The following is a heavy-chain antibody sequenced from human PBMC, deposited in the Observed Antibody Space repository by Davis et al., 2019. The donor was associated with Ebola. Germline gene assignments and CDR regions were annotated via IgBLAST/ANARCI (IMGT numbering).Heavy chain of an antibody. Sequence: MPSETLSLTCTVSGGSISSYYWSWIRQPPGKGLEWIGYIYYSGSTYYNPSLKSRVTISVDTSKNQFSLRLSSVTAADTAVYYCARLRVGYGMDVWGQGTTVTVSS. J-gene: IGHJ6*02. CDR2: IYYSGST. CDR1: GGSISSYY. V-gene: IGHV4-59*01. D-gene: IGHD1-26*01. CDR3: ARLRVGYGMDV.